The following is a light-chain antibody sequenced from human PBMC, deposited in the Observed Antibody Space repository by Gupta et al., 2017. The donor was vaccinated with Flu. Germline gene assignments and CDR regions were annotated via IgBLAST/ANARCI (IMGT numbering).Light chain of an antibody. J-gene: IGLJ1*01. CDR2: EVS. V-gene: IGLV2-14*01. CDR3: SSYTSSSTLNYV. Sequence: HSALTQPASVSGAPGQSLTIACTGTSSDVGGYNYVSWYQQHPGKAPKLMIYEVSNRPSGVSNRFSGSKSGNTAFLTISGLQAEDEADYYCSSYTSSSTLNYVFGTGTKVTVL. CDR1: SSDVGGYNY.